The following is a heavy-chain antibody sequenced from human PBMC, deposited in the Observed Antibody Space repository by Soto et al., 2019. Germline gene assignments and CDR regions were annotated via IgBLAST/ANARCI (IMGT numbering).Heavy chain of an antibody. Sequence: SETLSLTCTVSGGSISSYYWSWIRQPAGKGLEWIGRIYTSGSTNYNPSLKSRVTMSVDTSKNQFSLKLSSVTAADTAVYYCARERRGMGGYWSGGRCYDGTDMSNDAFDIWGQGTMVTVSS. CDR3: ARERRGMGGYWSGGRCYDGTDMSNDAFDI. CDR1: GGSISSYY. D-gene: IGHD2-15*01. J-gene: IGHJ3*02. CDR2: IYTSGST. V-gene: IGHV4-4*07.